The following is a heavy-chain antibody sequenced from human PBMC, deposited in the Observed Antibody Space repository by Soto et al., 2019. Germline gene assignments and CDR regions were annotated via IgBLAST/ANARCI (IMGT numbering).Heavy chain of an antibody. V-gene: IGHV3-30*18. Sequence: GGSLRLSCAASGFTFSSYGMHWVRQAPGKGLEWVAVISYDGSNKYYADSVKGRFTISRDNSKNTLYLQMNSLRAEDTAVYYCAKESKLDIVVVVAATRWFDPWGQGTLVTVSS. CDR2: ISYDGSNK. D-gene: IGHD2-15*01. J-gene: IGHJ5*02. CDR3: AKESKLDIVVVVAATRWFDP. CDR1: GFTFSSYG.